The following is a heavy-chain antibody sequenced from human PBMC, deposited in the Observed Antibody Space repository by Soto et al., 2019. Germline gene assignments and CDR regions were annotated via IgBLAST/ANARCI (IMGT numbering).Heavy chain of an antibody. J-gene: IGHJ6*02. Sequence: QVQLVQSGAEVKKPGSSVKVSCKASGGTFSSYAISWVRQAPGQGLEWMGGIIPIFGTANYAQNFQGRVTITADESTWKAYMELSSLRSEDTAVYYCARLMRGVPPDCKSTSCYAIYYYGMDVWGQGTTVTVSS. CDR2: IIPIFGTA. D-gene: IGHD2-2*01. CDR3: ARLMRGVPPDCKSTSCYAIYYYGMDV. V-gene: IGHV1-69*01. CDR1: GGTFSSYA.